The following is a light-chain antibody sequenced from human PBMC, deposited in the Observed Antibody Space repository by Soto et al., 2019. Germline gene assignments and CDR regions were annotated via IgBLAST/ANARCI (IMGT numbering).Light chain of an antibody. J-gene: IGLJ1*01. CDR1: SSNIGGNT. Sequence: QSVLTQPPSASGTPGQRVTISCSGSSSNIGGNTVNWYQQLPGTAPKLLIYGNDQRPSGVPDRFSGSKSGTSASLAISGLQSEDGADYYCAAWDDSLNAFVFGTGTKFTVL. CDR3: AAWDDSLNAFV. CDR2: GND. V-gene: IGLV1-44*01.